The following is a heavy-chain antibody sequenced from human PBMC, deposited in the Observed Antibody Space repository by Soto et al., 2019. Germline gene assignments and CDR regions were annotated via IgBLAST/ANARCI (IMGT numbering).Heavy chain of an antibody. V-gene: IGHV3-21*01. D-gene: IGHD5-18*01. J-gene: IGHJ4*02. CDR3: ARYEDTAMVTTDY. CDR1: GFTFSSYS. CDR2: ISSSSSYI. Sequence: WGSLRLSCSASGFTFSSYSMNWFRRAPGKGLEWVSSISSSSSYIYYADSVKGRFTISRDNAKNSLYLQMNSLRAEDTAVYYCARYEDTAMVTTDYWGQGTLVTVSS.